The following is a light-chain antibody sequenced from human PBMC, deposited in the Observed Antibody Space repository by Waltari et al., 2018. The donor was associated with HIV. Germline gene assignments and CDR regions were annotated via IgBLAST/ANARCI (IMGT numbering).Light chain of an antibody. CDR2: RNY. CDR3: AVWDVSLNGRV. J-gene: IGLJ3*02. CDR1: SSNIGSNH. Sequence: SVLSQPPSASGTPGQRVTFSCSGSSSNIGSNHVYWYQQFPGTAPKLLIYRNYQRPSGVPDRFSGSTSGTSASLAISGLRSEDEADYYCAVWDVSLNGRVFGGGTKLTVL. V-gene: IGLV1-47*01.